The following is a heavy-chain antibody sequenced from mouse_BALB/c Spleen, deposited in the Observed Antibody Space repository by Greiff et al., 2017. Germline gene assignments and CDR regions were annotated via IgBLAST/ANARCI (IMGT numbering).Heavy chain of an antibody. V-gene: IGHV1S34*01. J-gene: IGHJ2*01. CDR1: GYSFTGYY. Sequence: LVKTGASVKISCKASGYSFTGYYMHWVKQSHGKSLEWIGYISCYNGATSYNQKFKGKATFTVDTSSSTAYMQFNSLTSEDSAVYYLAKRGNYYGSSPDYWGQGTTLTVSS. D-gene: IGHD1-1*01. CDR3: AKRGNYYGSSPDY. CDR2: ISCYNGAT.